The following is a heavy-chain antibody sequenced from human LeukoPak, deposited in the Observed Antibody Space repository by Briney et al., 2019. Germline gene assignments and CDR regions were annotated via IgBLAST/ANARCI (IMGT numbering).Heavy chain of an antibody. CDR3: ASWRGAFGGVIGRPLDY. CDR2: ISAYIGNT. V-gene: IGHV1-18*01. D-gene: IGHD3-16*02. Sequence: ASVKVSCKASGYTFTSYGISWVRQAPGQGLEWMGWISAYIGNTNYAQKLQGRVTMNIDTSASTAYMQLRSLRSDDTVVYYCASWRGAFGGVIGRPLDYWGQGTLVTVSS. J-gene: IGHJ4*02. CDR1: GYTFTSYG.